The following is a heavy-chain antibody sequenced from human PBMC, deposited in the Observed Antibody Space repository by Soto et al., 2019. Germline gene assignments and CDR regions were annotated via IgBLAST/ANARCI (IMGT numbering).Heavy chain of an antibody. CDR1: GYTFSIYA. D-gene: IGHD7-27*01. J-gene: IGHJ4*02. Sequence: QVHLVQSGAEVRKPGASVTVSCMASGYTFSIYAMHWVRKAPGQRLEWMGWINAGYGNTKSSQKFQDRVTISRDTSASTAYMELTSLRSEDTAVYYCARDTGDGTFDFWGQGTLVTVSS. CDR2: INAGYGNT. CDR3: ARDTGDGTFDF. V-gene: IGHV1-3*01.